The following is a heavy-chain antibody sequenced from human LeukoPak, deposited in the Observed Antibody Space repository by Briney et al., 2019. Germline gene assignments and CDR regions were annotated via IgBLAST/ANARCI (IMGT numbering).Heavy chain of an antibody. CDR2: MYYSGST. J-gene: IGHJ3*02. V-gene: IGHV4-31*03. Sequence: PSETLSLTCTVPGGSIRSAGYYWSWIRQHPGKGLEWIGYMYYSGSTYYNPSLKSRLTISVDTSKNQFSLKLSSVTAADTAVYYCARDPGDNGDYVKSHAFDIWGQGTMVTVSS. CDR3: ARDPGDNGDYVKSHAFDI. CDR1: GGSIRSAGYY. D-gene: IGHD4-17*01.